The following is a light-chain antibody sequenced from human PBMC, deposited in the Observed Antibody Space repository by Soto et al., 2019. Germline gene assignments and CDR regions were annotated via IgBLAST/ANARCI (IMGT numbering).Light chain of an antibody. CDR1: QSVSSN. Sequence: EIVMTQSPATLSVSPGERATLSCRASQSVSSNLAWYQQKPGQAPRLLIYGASNRATGIPDRFSGTGSGTDFTLTISRLEPEDFAVYYCQQYGGSRTFGQGTKVDIK. V-gene: IGKV3-20*01. CDR2: GAS. J-gene: IGKJ1*01. CDR3: QQYGGSRT.